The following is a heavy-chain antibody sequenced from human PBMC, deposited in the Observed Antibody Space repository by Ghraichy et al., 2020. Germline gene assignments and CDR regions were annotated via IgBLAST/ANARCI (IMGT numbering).Heavy chain of an antibody. D-gene: IGHD1-1*01. J-gene: IGHJ5*02. V-gene: IGHV3-30*18. CDR3: AKDWGEGTGNLDR. Sequence: GESLNISCVASGFTLSSYGMHWVRQAPGKGLEWVAVISYDGSKNSYGDSVKGRFTISRDNSKNTLFLQMNSLRPEDTAVYYCAKDWGEGTGNLDRWGQGTLVTVSS. CDR2: ISYDGSKN. CDR1: GFTLSSYG.